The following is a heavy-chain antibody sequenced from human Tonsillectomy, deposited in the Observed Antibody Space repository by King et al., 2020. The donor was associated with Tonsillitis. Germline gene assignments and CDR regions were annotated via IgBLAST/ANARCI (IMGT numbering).Heavy chain of an antibody. CDR2: IRSKRYGGTT. CDR1: GFIFGDYV. D-gene: IGHD3-3*01. V-gene: IGHV3-49*04. Sequence: VQLVESGGGLVQPGRSLRLSCTTSGFIFGDYVMTWVRQAPGKGLEWVGFIRSKRYGGTTEYDASVKGRFNISRDDSKSIAYLRMNSLKTEDTGVYYCTRTNVLRFLEWLADWGQGTLVTVSS. J-gene: IGHJ4*02. CDR3: TRTNVLRFLEWLAD.